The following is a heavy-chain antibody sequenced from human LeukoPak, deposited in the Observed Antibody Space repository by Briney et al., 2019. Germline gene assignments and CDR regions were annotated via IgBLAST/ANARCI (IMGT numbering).Heavy chain of an antibody. CDR2: MKNDGIEK. CDR1: GFSFGSYW. Sequence: GWSLRLSCVASGFSFGSYWMAWVRQAPGKRREWVAIMKNDGIEKYHVDSVKCRFTISRDNTKNSLYLHMSSLRVEDTAVYYCAREGREGYNYPALDFWGQGILVTVSS. D-gene: IGHD5-24*01. V-gene: IGHV3-7*05. J-gene: IGHJ4*02. CDR3: AREGREGYNYPALDF.